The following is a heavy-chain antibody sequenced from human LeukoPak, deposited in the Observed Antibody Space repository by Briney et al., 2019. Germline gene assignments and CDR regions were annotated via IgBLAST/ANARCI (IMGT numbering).Heavy chain of an antibody. J-gene: IGHJ4*02. V-gene: IGHV3-23*01. CDR2: ISGSGGGT. CDR3: AKDREANIAAAGTFDY. Sequence: SCKASGYTFTSYAISWVRQAPGKGLEWVSGISGSGGGTYIADSVKGRFTISRDNSKNTLYLQMNSLRVEDTAVYYCAKDREANIAAAGTFDYWGQGTLVTVSS. CDR1: GYTFTSYA. D-gene: IGHD6-13*01.